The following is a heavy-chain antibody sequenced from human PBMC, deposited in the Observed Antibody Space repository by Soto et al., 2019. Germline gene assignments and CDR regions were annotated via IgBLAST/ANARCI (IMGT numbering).Heavy chain of an antibody. CDR1: GFTFSSYG. J-gene: IGHJ3*02. V-gene: IGHV3-33*01. D-gene: IGHD4-17*01. CDR2: IWYDGSNK. Sequence: QVQLVESGGGVVQPGRSLRLSCAASGFTFSSYGMHWVRQAPGKGLEWVAVIWYDGSNKYYADSVKGRFTISRDNSKNTLYLQMNCLRAEDTAVYYCARDLQATVTTYAFDIWGQGTMVTVSS. CDR3: ARDLQATVTTYAFDI.